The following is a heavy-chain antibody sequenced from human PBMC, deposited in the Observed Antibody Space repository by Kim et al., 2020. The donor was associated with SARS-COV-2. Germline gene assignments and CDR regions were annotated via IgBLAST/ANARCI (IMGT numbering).Heavy chain of an antibody. D-gene: IGHD1-1*01. J-gene: IGHJ4*02. CDR2: ISPKSGGT. CDR3: ARAGTSTATFDY. CDR1: GYTFIGYY. Sequence: ASVKVSCKASGYTFIGYYIHWVRQAPGQGLEWLGRISPKSGGTNYGHKFQGRVTLTRDTSISTAYMELSGLRSDETAMYYCARAGTSTATFDYWGQGTLVTVSS. V-gene: IGHV1-2*06.